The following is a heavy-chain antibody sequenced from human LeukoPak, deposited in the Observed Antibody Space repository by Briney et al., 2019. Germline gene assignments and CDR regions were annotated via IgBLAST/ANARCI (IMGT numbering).Heavy chain of an antibody. CDR2: IYSGGST. CDR3: ARGWLVI. D-gene: IGHD6-19*01. Sequence: GGSLRLXCAASGFTVSSNYMSWVRQAPGKGLEWVSIIYSGGSTYYADSVKGRFTISRDNSKNTVYLQMNSLRAEDTAVYYCARGWLVIWGQGTLVTVSS. V-gene: IGHV3-66*02. J-gene: IGHJ4*02. CDR1: GFTVSSNY.